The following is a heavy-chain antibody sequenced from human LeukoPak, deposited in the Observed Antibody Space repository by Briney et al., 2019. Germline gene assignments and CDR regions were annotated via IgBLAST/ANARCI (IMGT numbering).Heavy chain of an antibody. CDR2: INHSGGT. V-gene: IGHV4-34*01. J-gene: IGHJ5*02. D-gene: IGHD3-3*01. CDR3: APFWSGYYGFDP. Sequence: SETLSLTCAVYGGSFSGYYWSWIRQPPGKGLEWIGEINHSGGTNYNPSLKSRVTISVDTSKNQFSLKLSSVTAADTAVYYCAPFWSGYYGFDPWGQGTLVTVSS. CDR1: GGSFSGYY.